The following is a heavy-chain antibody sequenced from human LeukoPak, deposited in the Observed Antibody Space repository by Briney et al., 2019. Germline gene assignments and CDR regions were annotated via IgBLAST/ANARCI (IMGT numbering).Heavy chain of an antibody. J-gene: IGHJ4*02. V-gene: IGHV3-23*01. Sequence: GGSLRLSCAASGFTFSSYAMSWVRQAPGKGLEWVSAISGSGGSTYYADSVKGRFTISRDNSKNTLYLQMNSLRAEDTAVYYCAAYRSGGSCYFDYWGQGTLVTVSS. CDR3: AAYRSGGSCYFDY. D-gene: IGHD2-15*01. CDR2: ISGSGGST. CDR1: GFTFSSYA.